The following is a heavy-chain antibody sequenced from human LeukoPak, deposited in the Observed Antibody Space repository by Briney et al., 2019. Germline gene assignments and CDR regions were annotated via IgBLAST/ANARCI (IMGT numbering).Heavy chain of an antibody. V-gene: IGHV4-39*07. CDR1: GGSISSSSYY. CDR2: IYYSGST. CDR3: ARVQPATAIGY. D-gene: IGHD2-21*02. J-gene: IGHJ4*02. Sequence: LSETLSLTCTVSGGSISSSSYYWGWIRQPPGKGLEWIGSIYYSGSTYYNPSLKSRVTISVDTSKNQFSLKLSSVTAADTAVYYCARVQPATAIGYWGQGTLVTVSS.